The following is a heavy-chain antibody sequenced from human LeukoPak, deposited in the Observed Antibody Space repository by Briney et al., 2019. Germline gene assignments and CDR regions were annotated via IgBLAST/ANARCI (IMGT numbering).Heavy chain of an antibody. CDR1: GYTFSSYD. CDR3: ARDIAHKRRGHDY. D-gene: IGHD2-21*01. V-gene: IGHV1-8*01. J-gene: IGHJ4*02. CDR2: MNPKSGNT. Sequence: ASVKVSCKASGYTFSSYDINWGRQAPGQGLEWWGWMNPKSGNTGYAQKFQGRVTMTRNTSISTAYMELSSLRSEDTAVYYCARDIAHKRRGHDYWGQGTLVTVSS.